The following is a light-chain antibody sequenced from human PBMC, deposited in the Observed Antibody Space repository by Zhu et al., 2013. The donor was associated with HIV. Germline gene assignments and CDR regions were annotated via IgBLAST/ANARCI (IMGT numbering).Light chain of an antibody. CDR3: QNYNSVPLT. Sequence: DIDMTQSPSSLSASVGDRVSISCRASRNISHYLAWYQQKPGKVPNLVIYAASTLQSGVPSRFSASGSGTDFTLTISSLQPEDVASYYCQNYNSVPLTFGGGTKVEIK. J-gene: IGKJ4*01. CDR2: AAS. V-gene: IGKV1-27*01. CDR1: RNISHY.